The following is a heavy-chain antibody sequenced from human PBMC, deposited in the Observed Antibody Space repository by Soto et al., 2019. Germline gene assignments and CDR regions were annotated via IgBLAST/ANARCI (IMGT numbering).Heavy chain of an antibody. V-gene: IGHV3-30-3*01. CDR3: ARDRHITIFGSDHYYGMDV. D-gene: IGHD3-3*01. CDR2: ISYDGSNK. J-gene: IGHJ6*02. Sequence: PGGSLRLSCAASGFTFSSYAMHWVRQAPGKGLEWVAVISYDGSNKYYADSVKGRFTISRDNSKNTLYLQMNSLRAEDTAVYYCARDRHITIFGSDHYYGMDVWGQGTTVTVSS. CDR1: GFTFSSYA.